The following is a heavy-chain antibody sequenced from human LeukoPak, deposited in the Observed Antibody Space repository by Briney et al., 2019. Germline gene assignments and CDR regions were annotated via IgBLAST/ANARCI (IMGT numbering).Heavy chain of an antibody. V-gene: IGHV4-34*01. CDR3: ARDSDSLDY. CDR1: GGSFSGYY. Sequence: PSETLSLTCAVYGGSFSGYYWSWIRQPPGKGLEWIGEINHSGSTNYNPSLKSRVTISVDTSKNQFSLKLSSVTAADTAVNYCARDSDSLDYWGQGTLVTVSS. D-gene: IGHD6-13*01. J-gene: IGHJ4*02. CDR2: INHSGST.